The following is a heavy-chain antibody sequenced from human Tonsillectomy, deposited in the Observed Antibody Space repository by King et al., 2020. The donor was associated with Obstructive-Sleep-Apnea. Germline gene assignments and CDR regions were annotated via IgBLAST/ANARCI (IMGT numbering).Heavy chain of an antibody. D-gene: IGHD2-15*01. Sequence: VQLQESGPGLVKPSETLSLMCTVSGYSISSGSYWGWIRQPPGKGLEWIGSIYHSGSTYSNPSLKSRVTISVDTSKNQFSLKLSSVTAADTAVYYCATRTVVVVVAATNAFDIWGQGTMVIVSS. CDR2: IYHSGST. CDR1: GYSISSGSY. J-gene: IGHJ3*02. V-gene: IGHV4-38-2*02. CDR3: ATRTVVVVVAATNAFDI.